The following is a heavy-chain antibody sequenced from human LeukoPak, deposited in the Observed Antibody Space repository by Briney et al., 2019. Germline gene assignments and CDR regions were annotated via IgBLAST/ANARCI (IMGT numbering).Heavy chain of an antibody. CDR3: ARRGWLQVI. CDR1: GGSISSSSYY. V-gene: IGHV4-39*01. D-gene: IGHD5-18*01. Sequence: PSETLSLTCTVSGGSISSSSYYWGWIRQPPGKGLEWFGSIYYSGSTYYNPSLKSRGTISVDTSKNQFSLKLSSVTAADTAVYYCARRGWLQVIWGQGTLVTVSS. CDR2: IYYSGST. J-gene: IGHJ4*02.